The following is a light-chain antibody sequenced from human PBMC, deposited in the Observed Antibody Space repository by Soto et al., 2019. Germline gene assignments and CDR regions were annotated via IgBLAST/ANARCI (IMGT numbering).Light chain of an antibody. Sequence: QSVLTQPPSVSGAPGQRVTISCTGSSSNIGAGYDVHWYQQLPGTAPKLLMIFEVTSRPSGVSNRFSGSKSGNTASLTISGLQPEDEADYYCSSYTTSSTLVFGTGTKVTVL. J-gene: IGLJ1*01. CDR2: EVT. CDR3: SSYTTSSTLV. CDR1: SSNIGAGYD. V-gene: IGLV1-40*01.